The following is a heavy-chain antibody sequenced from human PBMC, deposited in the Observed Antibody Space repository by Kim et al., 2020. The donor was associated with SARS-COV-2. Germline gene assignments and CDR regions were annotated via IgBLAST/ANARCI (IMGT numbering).Heavy chain of an antibody. J-gene: IGHJ5*02. CDR2: INHSGST. CDR3: ARGPGYSSSWYVARNWIDP. V-gene: IGHV4-34*01. D-gene: IGHD6-13*01. CDR1: GGSFSGYY. Sequence: SETLSLTCAVYGGSFSGYYWSWIRQPPGKGLEWIGEINHSGSTNYNPSLKSRVTISVDTSKNQFSLKLSSVTAADTAVYYCARGPGYSSSWYVARNWIDP.